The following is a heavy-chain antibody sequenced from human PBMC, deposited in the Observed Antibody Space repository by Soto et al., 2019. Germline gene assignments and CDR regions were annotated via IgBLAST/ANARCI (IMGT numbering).Heavy chain of an antibody. CDR2: IYRTGNA. CDR1: GDSISNSRFY. V-gene: IGHV4-39*01. Sequence: SETLSLTFSVSGDSISNSRFYWAWIRQPPGEGLEWIGSIYRTGNAYYNPSLKSRVTISVDTSKNQFSLKLTSVTAADAALYYCARDFFDSSDYTTNWFDPWGQGTLVTVSS. D-gene: IGHD3-22*01. J-gene: IGHJ5*02. CDR3: ARDFFDSSDYTTNWFDP.